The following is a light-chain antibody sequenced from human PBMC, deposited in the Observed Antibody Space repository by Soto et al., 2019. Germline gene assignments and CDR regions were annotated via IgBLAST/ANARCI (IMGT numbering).Light chain of an antibody. CDR2: EVS. CDR3: SSYTSSTNYV. J-gene: IGLJ1*01. Sequence: QSLLTQPACVSVSPGQSLTISCTGTSIDIAPYNYVSWYQQHPGKAPKLIIYEVSYRPSGISNRFSGSKSGNTASLTISGLQAEDEADYYCSSYTSSTNYVFGTGPKVTVL. V-gene: IGLV2-14*01. CDR1: SIDIAPYNY.